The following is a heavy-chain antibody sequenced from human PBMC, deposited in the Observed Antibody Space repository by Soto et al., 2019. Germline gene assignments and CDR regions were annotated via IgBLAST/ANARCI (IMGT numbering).Heavy chain of an antibody. Sequence: QVQLVQSGAEVKKPGSSVKVSCKASGGTFSSYAISWVRQAPGQGLEWMGGIIPIFGTANYAQKFQGRVTITADESTSTAYMELSSLRSEDTAVYYCARGGYCSSTSCLNSYYGMDVWGQGTTVTVPS. D-gene: IGHD2-2*01. CDR1: GGTFSSYA. V-gene: IGHV1-69*01. CDR2: IIPIFGTA. J-gene: IGHJ6*02. CDR3: ARGGYCSSTSCLNSYYGMDV.